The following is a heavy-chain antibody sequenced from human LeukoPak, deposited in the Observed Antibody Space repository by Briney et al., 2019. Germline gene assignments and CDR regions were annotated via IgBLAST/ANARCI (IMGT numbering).Heavy chain of an antibody. Sequence: HGASPQISCKGSGSSFTSSWIGWVRQLPGKGLEWMGIIYTGNSDTRYSPSFQGQVTISADKSVSTAYLQWSSLEASDTAVYYCARRITTTGSYWFDPWGQGTLVTVSS. V-gene: IGHV5-51*01. CDR1: GSSFTSSW. CDR2: IYTGNSDT. CDR3: ARRITTTGSYWFDP. J-gene: IGHJ5*02. D-gene: IGHD1-1*01.